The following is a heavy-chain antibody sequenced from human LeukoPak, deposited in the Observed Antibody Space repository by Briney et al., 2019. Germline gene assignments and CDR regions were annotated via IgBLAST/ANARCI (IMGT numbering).Heavy chain of an antibody. J-gene: IGHJ4*02. Sequence: PGASLRLSCAASGFTFSSYAMSWVRQAPGKRLEWVSAISGSGGRTYYADSVKGRFTISRDNSKNTLYLQMNSLRAEDTAVYYCAKEKYSSGFFDYWGQGTLVTVSS. CDR1: GFTFSSYA. V-gene: IGHV3-23*01. CDR3: AKEKYSSGFFDY. D-gene: IGHD6-19*01. CDR2: ISGSGGRT.